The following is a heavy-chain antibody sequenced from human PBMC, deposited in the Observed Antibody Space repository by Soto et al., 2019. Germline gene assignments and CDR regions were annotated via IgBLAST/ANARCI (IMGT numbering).Heavy chain of an antibody. CDR1: GFTFSSYA. CDR2: ISGSGGST. CDR3: AKIGLLWFGELLEPYRY. V-gene: IGHV3-23*01. D-gene: IGHD3-10*01. J-gene: IGHJ4*02. Sequence: PGVSLRLSCAAAGFTFSSYAMSWVRQAPGKGLEWVSAISGSGGSTYYADSVKGRFTISRDNSKNTLYLQMNSLRAEDTAVYYCAKIGLLWFGELLEPYRYWGQGTLVTVSS.